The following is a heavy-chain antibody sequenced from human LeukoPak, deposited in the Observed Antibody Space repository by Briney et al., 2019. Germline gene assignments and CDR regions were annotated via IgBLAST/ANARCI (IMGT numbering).Heavy chain of an antibody. CDR1: GYSISSGYY. CDR2: IYHSGST. J-gene: IGHJ6*02. CDR3: AMSDIVVVPAVGYYYYGMDV. V-gene: IGHV4-38-2*02. Sequence: PSETLSLTCTVSGYSISSGYYWGWIRQPPGKGLEWIGYIYHSGSTYYNPSLKSRVTISVDRSKNQFSLKLSSVTAADTAVYYCAMSDIVVVPAVGYYYYGMDVWGQGTTVTVSS. D-gene: IGHD2-2*01.